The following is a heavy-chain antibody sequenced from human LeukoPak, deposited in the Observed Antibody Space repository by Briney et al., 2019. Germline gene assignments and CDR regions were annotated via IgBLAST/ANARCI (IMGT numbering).Heavy chain of an antibody. V-gene: IGHV5-51*01. J-gene: IGHJ5*02. Sequence: GESLKISCKGSGYSFTSYWIGWVRQMPGKGLEWMGIIYPGDSDTRYSPSFQGQVTISADKSISTAYLQWSSLKASDTAMYYCARVLDGYCSGGSCYGWFDPWGQGTLVTVSS. CDR2: IYPGDSDT. CDR3: ARVLDGYCSGGSCYGWFDP. D-gene: IGHD2-15*01. CDR1: GYSFTSYW.